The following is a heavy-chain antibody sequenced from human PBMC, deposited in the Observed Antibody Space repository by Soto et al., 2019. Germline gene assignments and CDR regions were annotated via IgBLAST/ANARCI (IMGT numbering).Heavy chain of an antibody. V-gene: IGHV4-39*01. J-gene: IGHJ4*02. Sequence: SETLSLTCTVSGGSISTTNYHWGWIRQPPGKGLEWIGSTYYSGSPYFNPSLKSRVTISVDTSRNQFSLKLTSVTAADTAVYYCARLQGIAGDYWGQGTLVTVSS. D-gene: IGHD6-13*01. CDR1: GGSISTTNYH. CDR2: TYYSGSP. CDR3: ARLQGIAGDY.